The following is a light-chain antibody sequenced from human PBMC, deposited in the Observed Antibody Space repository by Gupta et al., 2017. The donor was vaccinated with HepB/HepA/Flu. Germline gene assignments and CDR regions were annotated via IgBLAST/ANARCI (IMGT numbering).Light chain of an antibody. V-gene: IGKV3-15*01. CDR1: QSVSNN. CDR2: GAS. J-gene: IGKJ5*01. Sequence: EIVMTQSPATLSVSPGERATLSCRTSQSVSNNLAWYQQKPGQAPRLLIYGASTRTNGIPARFSGVGSGTQFTLTISSRQSEDFAVYYCHQQNNCLITFGQGTXVEIK. CDR3: HQQNNCLIT.